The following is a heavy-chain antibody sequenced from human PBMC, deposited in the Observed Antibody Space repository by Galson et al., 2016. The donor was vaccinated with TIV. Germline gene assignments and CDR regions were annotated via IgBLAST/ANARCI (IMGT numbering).Heavy chain of an antibody. Sequence: LRLSCAASGFTVSSNYMSWVRQAPGKGLEWVSVIYSGGITYYADSVKGRFTISRDNSKNTPYLQMNSLRAEDTAVYFCARSGATSIFGVNVNYYGMDVWGQGTTVTVSS. CDR1: GFTVSSNY. J-gene: IGHJ6*02. D-gene: IGHD3-3*01. CDR2: IYSGGIT. V-gene: IGHV3-66*01. CDR3: ARSGATSIFGVNVNYYGMDV.